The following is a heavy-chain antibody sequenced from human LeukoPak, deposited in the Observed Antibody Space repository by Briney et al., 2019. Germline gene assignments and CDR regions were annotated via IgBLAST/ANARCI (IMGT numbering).Heavy chain of an antibody. Sequence: ASVKVSCKASGYTFTGYYMHWVRQAPGQGLEWMGIINPSGGSTSYAQKFQGRVTMTRDTSTSTVYMELSSLRSEDTAVYYCARSDLESAIRYYYGMDVWGQGTTVTVSS. J-gene: IGHJ6*02. V-gene: IGHV1-46*01. CDR3: ARSDLESAIRYYYGMDV. D-gene: IGHD2-2*01. CDR1: GYTFTGYY. CDR2: INPSGGST.